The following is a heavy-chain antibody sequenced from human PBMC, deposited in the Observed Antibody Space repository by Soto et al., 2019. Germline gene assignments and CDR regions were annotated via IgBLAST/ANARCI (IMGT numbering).Heavy chain of an antibody. CDR3: ARFSPLTPGGVAFDI. CDR2: VHYSWGS. J-gene: IGHJ3*02. V-gene: IGHV4-59*08. D-gene: IGHD3-10*01. CDR1: GGSISSYH. Sequence: SETLSLTCTVSGGSISSYHWSWIRQTPGKGLEWIGYVHYSWGSNYNPSLKSRVTISVDTSKNQFSLKLSSVTAADTAVYYCARFSPLTPGGVAFDIWGQGTMVTVSS.